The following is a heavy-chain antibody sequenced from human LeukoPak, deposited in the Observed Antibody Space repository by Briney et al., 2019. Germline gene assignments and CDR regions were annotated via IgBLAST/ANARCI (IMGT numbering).Heavy chain of an antibody. J-gene: IGHJ4*02. CDR2: ISYDGSNK. CDR3: AREGYGYNPPLEY. V-gene: IGHV3-30-3*01. D-gene: IGHD5-24*01. Sequence: GRSLRLSCAASGFTFSSYAIHWVRQAPGKGLEWVAVISYDGSNKYYADSVKGRFTISRDNSKNTLYLQMNSLRAEDTAVYYCAREGYGYNPPLEYWGQGTLVTVSS. CDR1: GFTFSSYA.